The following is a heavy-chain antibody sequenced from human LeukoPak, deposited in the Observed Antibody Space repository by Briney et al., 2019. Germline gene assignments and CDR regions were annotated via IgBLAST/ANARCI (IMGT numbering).Heavy chain of an antibody. D-gene: IGHD6-13*01. CDR2: IWYDGSNK. J-gene: IGHJ4*02. Sequence: HAGRSLRLSCAASGFTFSSYGMHWVRQAPGKGLEWVAVIWYDGSNKYYADSVKGRFTISRDNSKNTLYLQMNSLRAEDTAVYYCARDREYSSSWYADYWGQGTLVTVSS. CDR3: ARDREYSSSWYADY. CDR1: GFTFSSYG. V-gene: IGHV3-33*01.